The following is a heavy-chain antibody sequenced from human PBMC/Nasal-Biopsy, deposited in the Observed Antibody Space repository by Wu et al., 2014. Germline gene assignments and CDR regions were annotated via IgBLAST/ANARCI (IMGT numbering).Heavy chain of an antibody. CDR2: IYHIGAT. Sequence: ISTIHWWHWVRQTPGKGLEWIGGIYHIGATYYNPSLQSRVTISIDTSKNQVSLQLSSVTAADTARYYCARRWGLGGTFDLWGHGTMVTVSS. D-gene: IGHD7-27*01. CDR3: ARRWGLGGTFDL. CDR1: ISTIHW. J-gene: IGHJ3*01. V-gene: IGHV4-4*02.